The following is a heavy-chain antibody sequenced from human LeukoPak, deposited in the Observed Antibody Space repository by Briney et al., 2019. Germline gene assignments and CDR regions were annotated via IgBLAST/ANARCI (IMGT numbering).Heavy chain of an antibody. Sequence: PSETLSLTCTVSGVSISSGGYHWSWIRQHPEKGLEWIGCIYYSGSTYYNPSLKSRVSISVDTSKNQFSLKLNSVTVADTAVYYCAREADSGTYARYGMDVWGQGTTVTVSS. V-gene: IGHV4-31*03. CDR1: GVSISSGGYH. CDR2: IYYSGST. CDR3: AREADSGTYARYGMDV. D-gene: IGHD1-26*01. J-gene: IGHJ6*02.